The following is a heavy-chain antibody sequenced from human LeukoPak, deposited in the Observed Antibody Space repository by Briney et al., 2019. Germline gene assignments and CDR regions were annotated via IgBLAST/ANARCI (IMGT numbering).Heavy chain of an antibody. V-gene: IGHV5-51*01. J-gene: IGHJ4*02. CDR3: ARHPITRYYDSSGYSAGGPDY. D-gene: IGHD3-22*01. Sequence: GESLKISCKGSGYTFNTYWVGWVRQMPGKGLEWMGIIYPGDSDTRYSPSFQGQVTISADKSISTAYLQWSSLKASDTAMYYCARHPITRYYDSSGYSAGGPDYWGQGTLVTVSS. CDR2: IYPGDSDT. CDR1: GYTFNTYW.